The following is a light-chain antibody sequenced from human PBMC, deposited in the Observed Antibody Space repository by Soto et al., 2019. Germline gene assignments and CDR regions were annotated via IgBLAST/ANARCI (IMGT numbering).Light chain of an antibody. CDR1: SSDIGSYNY. CDR2: EVS. CDR3: SSYTLSSALL. J-gene: IGLJ2*01. V-gene: IGLV2-14*01. Sequence: QSALTQPASVSGSPGQSITIACTGSSSDIGSYNYVSWYQQHPGKAPKLVMYEVSSRPSRISIRFAGSKSGNTASLTISGLQAEDEADYFCSSYTLSSALLVGGGTQLAVL.